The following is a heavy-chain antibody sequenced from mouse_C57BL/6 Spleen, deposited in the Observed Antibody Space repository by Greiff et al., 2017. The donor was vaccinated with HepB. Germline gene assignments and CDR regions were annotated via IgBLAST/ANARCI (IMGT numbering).Heavy chain of an antibody. J-gene: IGHJ3*01. Sequence: EVKVEESGEGLVKPGGSLKLSCAASGFTFSSYAMSWVRQTPEKRLEWVAYIRSGGDYIYYADTVKGRFTISRNNARNTLYLQMSSLKSEDTAMYYGIGSSGQAWFAYWGQGTLVTVSA. CDR1: GFTFSSYA. V-gene: IGHV5S21*01. CDR2: IRSGGDYI. CDR3: IGSSGQAWFAY. D-gene: IGHD3-2*02.